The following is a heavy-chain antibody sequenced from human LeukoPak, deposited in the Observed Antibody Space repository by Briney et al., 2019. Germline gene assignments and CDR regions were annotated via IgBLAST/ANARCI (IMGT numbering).Heavy chain of an antibody. CDR2: ISWNGDNI. V-gene: IGHV3-9*01. J-gene: IGHJ4*02. Sequence: PGGSLRLSCAASGFTFRNYAMHWVRQVPGKGPEWVSGISWNGDNIAYADSVKGRFTISRDNSKNTLYLQMNSLRAEDTAVYYCARVGVGDYYDSSGYPDYWGQGTLVTVSS. CDR3: ARVGVGDYYDSSGYPDY. D-gene: IGHD3-22*01. CDR1: GFTFRNYA.